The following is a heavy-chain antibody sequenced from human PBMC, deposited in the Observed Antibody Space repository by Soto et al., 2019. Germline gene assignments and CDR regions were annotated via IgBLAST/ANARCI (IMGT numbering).Heavy chain of an antibody. V-gene: IGHV3-74*01. CDR2: INRDGSTI. CDR3: ARDMVGADAY. D-gene: IGHD1-26*01. Sequence: EVQLVESGGGLVQPGGSLRLSCATSGFTFSSYWMHWVRQAPGKGLVWVSRINRDGSTISYADPVRGRFTISRDNAKNTLYLQMNSLRAEDTAVYYCARDMVGADAYWGQGTLVTVSS. J-gene: IGHJ4*02. CDR1: GFTFSSYW.